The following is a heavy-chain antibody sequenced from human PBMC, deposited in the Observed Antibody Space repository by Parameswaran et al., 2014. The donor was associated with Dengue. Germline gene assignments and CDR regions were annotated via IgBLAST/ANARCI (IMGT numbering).Heavy chain of an antibody. V-gene: IGHV1-8*01. D-gene: IGHD3-10*01. CDR2: MDPNSGNR. CDR3: ATIPPPMDVYYYYAMDV. Sequence: WVRQAPGQGLEWMGWMDPNSGNRGYAQKFQGRVTMTRNTSIGTAYMELSSLRSEDTAVYYCATIPPPMDVYYYYAMDVWGQGTTVTVSS. J-gene: IGHJ6*02.